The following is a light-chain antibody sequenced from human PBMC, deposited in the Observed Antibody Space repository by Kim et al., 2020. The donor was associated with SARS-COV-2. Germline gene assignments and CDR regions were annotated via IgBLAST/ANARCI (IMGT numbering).Light chain of an antibody. Sequence: QSVLTQPPSVSAAPGQKVTISCSGGRSNIGTNPLSWYQQFPGTAPKLITYDNNKRPSGIPDRFSSSKSGTSATLGITGLRTGDEADYYCATWDSSLSVGVFGGGTKVTVL. V-gene: IGLV1-51*01. CDR3: ATWDSSLSVGV. CDR1: RSNIGTNP. CDR2: DNN. J-gene: IGLJ3*02.